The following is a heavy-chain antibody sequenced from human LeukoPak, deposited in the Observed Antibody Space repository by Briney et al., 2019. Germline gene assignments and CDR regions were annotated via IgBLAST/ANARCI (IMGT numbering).Heavy chain of an antibody. V-gene: IGHV4-59*01. J-gene: IGHJ6*03. CDR1: GGSISSCY. D-gene: IGHD2-2*01. CDR2: IYYSGST. Sequence: SETLSLTCTVSGGSISSCYWSWIRQPPGKGLEWIGYIYYSGSTNYNPSLKSRVTISVDTSKNQFSLKLSSVTSADTAVYYCARGDAPSVYYYYYYMDVWGKGTTVTVSS. CDR3: ARGDAPSVYYYYYYMDV.